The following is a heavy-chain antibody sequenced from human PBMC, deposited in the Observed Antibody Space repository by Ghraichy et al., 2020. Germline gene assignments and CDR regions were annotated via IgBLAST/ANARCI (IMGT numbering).Heavy chain of an antibody. CDR3: ARVVLMAFDY. CDR1: GGSISSGGYS. D-gene: IGHD2-8*01. Sequence: SETLSLTCAVSGGSISSGGYSWSWIRQPPGKGLEWIGYIYHSGSTYYNPSLKSRVTISVDRSKNQFSLKLSSVTAADTAVYYCARVVLMAFDYWGQGTLVTVSS. J-gene: IGHJ4*02. V-gene: IGHV4-30-2*01. CDR2: IYHSGST.